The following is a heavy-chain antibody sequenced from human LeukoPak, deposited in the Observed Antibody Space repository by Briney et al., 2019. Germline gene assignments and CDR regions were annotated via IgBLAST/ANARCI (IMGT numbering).Heavy chain of an antibody. Sequence: EASVKVSCKASGGTFSSYAISWVRQAPGQGLEWMGGIIPIFGTANYAQKFQGRVTITADESTSTAYMELSSLRSEDTAVYYCARRRRDGYNYVDYWGQGTLVTVSS. V-gene: IGHV1-69*13. D-gene: IGHD5-24*01. CDR1: GGTFSSYA. CDR2: IIPIFGTA. J-gene: IGHJ4*02. CDR3: ARRRRDGYNYVDY.